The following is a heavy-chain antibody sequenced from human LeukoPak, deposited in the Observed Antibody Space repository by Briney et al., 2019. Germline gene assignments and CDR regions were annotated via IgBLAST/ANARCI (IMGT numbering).Heavy chain of an antibody. CDR1: GYSISSGYY. CDR2: IYHSGST. Sequence: SETLSLTCTVSGYSISSGYYWGWIRQPPGKGLEWIGSIYHSGSTYYNPSLKSRVTISVDTSKNQFSLKLSSVTAADTAVYYCASKEIKTYYYGSGTSGELWFDPWGQGTLVTVSS. V-gene: IGHV4-38-2*02. J-gene: IGHJ5*02. CDR3: ASKEIKTYYYGSGTSGELWFDP. D-gene: IGHD3-10*01.